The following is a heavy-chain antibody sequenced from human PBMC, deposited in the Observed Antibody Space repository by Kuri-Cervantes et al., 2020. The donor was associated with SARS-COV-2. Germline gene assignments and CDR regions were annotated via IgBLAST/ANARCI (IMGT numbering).Heavy chain of an antibody. CDR2: ISGSGGSA. CDR1: GFTFSSYA. J-gene: IGHJ4*02. V-gene: IGHV3-23*01. D-gene: IGHD3-22*01. Sequence: GESLKISCAASGFTFSSYAMHWVRQAPGKGLEWVSTISGSGGSAYYVDSVMGRFTISRDNSKNTLYLQMNSLRAEDTAVYYCTTYESTGYYYDYWGQGTLVTVSS. CDR3: TTYESTGYYYDY.